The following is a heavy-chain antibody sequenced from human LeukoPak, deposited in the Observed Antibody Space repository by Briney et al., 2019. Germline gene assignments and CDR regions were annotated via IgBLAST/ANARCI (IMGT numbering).Heavy chain of an antibody. V-gene: IGHV3-21*01. Sequence: TGGSLRLSCAASGFSISNAYMNWVRQAPGKGLEWVSSLSSNSAYIYYADSVKGRFAISRDNAKNSLYLQMNSLRAEDTAVYYCARTLGPKYSSSWYGYWGQGTLVTVSS. CDR2: LSSNSAYI. CDR3: ARTLGPKYSSSWYGY. J-gene: IGHJ4*02. CDR1: GFSISNAY. D-gene: IGHD6-13*01.